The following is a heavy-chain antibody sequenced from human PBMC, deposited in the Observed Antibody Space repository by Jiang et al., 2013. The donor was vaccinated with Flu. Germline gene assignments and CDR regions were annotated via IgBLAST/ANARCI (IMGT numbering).Heavy chain of an antibody. D-gene: IGHD2-15*01. CDR3: ARLKMRYCSGGSCRAEYFQH. Sequence: LLKPSETLSLTCAVYVGPSVVTTGAGSASPRKGLEWIGEINHSGSTNYNPSLKSRVTISVDTSKNQFSLKLSSVTAADTAVYYCARLKMRYCSGGSCRAEYFQHWGQGTLVTVSS. CDR1: VGPSVVTT. V-gene: IGHV4-34*01. CDR2: INHSGST. J-gene: IGHJ1*01.